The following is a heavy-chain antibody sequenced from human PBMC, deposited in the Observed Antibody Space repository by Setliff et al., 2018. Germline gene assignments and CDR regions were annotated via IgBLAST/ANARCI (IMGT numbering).Heavy chain of an antibody. J-gene: IGHJ6*02. CDR2: ISVYNGKT. Sequence: ASVKVSCKASGYTFTSYGFSWVRQAPGQGLEWMGWISVYNGKTKYAQKFQGRVTITTDESTSTAYMELSSLRSEDTAVYYCAGGSYSDYYGMDVWGQGTTVTVSS. CDR3: AGGSYSDYYGMDV. V-gene: IGHV1-18*01. CDR1: GYTFTSYG. D-gene: IGHD1-26*01.